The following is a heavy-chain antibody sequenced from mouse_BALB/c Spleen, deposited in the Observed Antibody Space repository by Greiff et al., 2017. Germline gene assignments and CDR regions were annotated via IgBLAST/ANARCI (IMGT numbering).Heavy chain of an antibody. V-gene: IGHV5-4*02. CDR3: AREVITTGYFDY. D-gene: IGHD1-2*01. J-gene: IGHJ2*01. CDR2: ISDGGSYT. Sequence: VQLKESGGGLVKPGGSLQLSCAASGFTFSDYYMYWVRQTPEKRLEWVATISDGGSYTYYPDSVKGRFTISRDNAKNNLYLQMSSLKSEDTAMYYCAREVITTGYFDYWGQGTTLTVSS. CDR1: GFTFSDYY.